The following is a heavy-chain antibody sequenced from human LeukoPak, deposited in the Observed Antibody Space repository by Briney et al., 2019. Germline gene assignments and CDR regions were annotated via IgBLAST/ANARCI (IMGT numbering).Heavy chain of an antibody. D-gene: IGHD5-18*01. Sequence: PSETLSLTCTVSGYSVSSGYYWGWIRQPPGKGLEWIGSVYHSGSTYYKPSLKSRDTISLDTSKNQFSLKLSSVTAADTAVYYCARQQLWFNYYMDVWGKGTTVTISS. V-gene: IGHV4-38-2*02. CDR1: GYSVSSGYY. J-gene: IGHJ6*03. CDR2: VYHSGST. CDR3: ARQQLWFNYYMDV.